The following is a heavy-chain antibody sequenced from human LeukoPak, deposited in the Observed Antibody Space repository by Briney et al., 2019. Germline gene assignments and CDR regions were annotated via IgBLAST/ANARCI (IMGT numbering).Heavy chain of an antibody. V-gene: IGHV4-59*01. CDR3: ARRGYSGYDFLFDY. CDR1: GVSISNCY. Sequence: SGTLSLTCTVSGVSISNCYWSWIRQPPGKGLEWIGYIYYSGSTNYNPSLKSRVTISVDTSKNQFSLKLSSVTAADTAVYYCARRGYSGYDFLFDYWGQGTLVTVSS. CDR2: IYYSGST. D-gene: IGHD5-12*01. J-gene: IGHJ4*02.